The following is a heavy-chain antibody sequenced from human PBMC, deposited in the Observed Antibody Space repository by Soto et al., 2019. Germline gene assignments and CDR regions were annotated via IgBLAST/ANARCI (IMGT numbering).Heavy chain of an antibody. CDR1: GYPFTSYD. J-gene: IGHJ4*02. D-gene: IGHD5-12*01. Sequence: QVQLVKSGGEVRKAGASVRVSCKTSGYPFTSYDISWVRQAPGQGLEWMGWINPYNGDTNYTQTFHGRVTKTKDPSSTTVYMERRSLKLDDIAVYFCARDPVARRFDYWRQGTLVTVAS. CDR3: ARDPVARRFDY. CDR2: INPYNGDT. V-gene: IGHV1-18*03.